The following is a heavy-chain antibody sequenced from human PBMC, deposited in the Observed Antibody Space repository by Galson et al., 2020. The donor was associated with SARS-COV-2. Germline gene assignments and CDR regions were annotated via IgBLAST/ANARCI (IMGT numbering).Heavy chain of an antibody. CDR1: GGSTRSYSYF. D-gene: IGHD3-10*01. CDR2: VADSGTT. V-gene: IGHV4-39*01. Sequence: SETLSLTCTVSGGSTRSYSYFWGWIRQSPGKGLEWIGSVADSGTTYYNPSLKSRVTISVDTSNNQFSLTLRSVTAADTTVYYCARHFLFGSVRRGYFDYWGQGIPVTVSS. J-gene: IGHJ4*02. CDR3: ARHFLFGSVRRGYFDY.